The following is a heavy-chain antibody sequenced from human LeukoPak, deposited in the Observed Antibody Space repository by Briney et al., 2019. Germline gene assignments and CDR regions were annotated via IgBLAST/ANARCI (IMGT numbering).Heavy chain of an antibody. J-gene: IGHJ4*02. CDR1: GFSFSGYA. CDR2: ISVSGATT. V-gene: IGHV3-23*01. Sequence: GGSLRLSCAASGFSFSGYAMSWVRQAPGKGLEWVSSISVSGATTYYADSVTGRFTISRDNSKNTVYLQLNTPRAEETGVYYCAKGHRGYSSSWYDYWGQGTLVTVSS. D-gene: IGHD6-13*01. CDR3: AKGHRGYSSSWYDY.